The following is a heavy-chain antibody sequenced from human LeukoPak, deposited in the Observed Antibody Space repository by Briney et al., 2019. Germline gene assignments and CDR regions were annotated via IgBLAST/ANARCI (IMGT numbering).Heavy chain of an antibody. D-gene: IGHD3-10*01. CDR1: GVSISTHFYY. Sequence: SETLSLTCTVSGVSISTHFYYWGWIRQTPGKALEWIGNMYYRGSTYYNPSLNSRVSMSLDTSKNQFSLRLSSVTAADTAVYYCARGGYYGSGNDFRFDPWGQGTLVTVSS. CDR2: MYYRGST. CDR3: ARGGYYGSGNDFRFDP. J-gene: IGHJ5*02. V-gene: IGHV4-39*07.